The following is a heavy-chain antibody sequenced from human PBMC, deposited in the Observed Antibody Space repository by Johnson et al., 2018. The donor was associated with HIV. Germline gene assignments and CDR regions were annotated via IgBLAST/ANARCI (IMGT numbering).Heavy chain of an antibody. D-gene: IGHD6-13*01. CDR2: ISYYGSNN. J-gene: IGHJ3*02. V-gene: IGHV3-30*04. CDR3: AETPGIAAAGTGYAFGI. Sequence: QVQLVESGGGVVQPGRSLRLSCAASGFTFSSYAMSCVRQAAGKGLEWVACISYYGSNNYYADSVKGRFTISRDNSKNTLYLKMNSLRAEDTAVYYCAETPGIAAAGTGYAFGIWGQGTMVTVSS. CDR1: GFTFSSYA.